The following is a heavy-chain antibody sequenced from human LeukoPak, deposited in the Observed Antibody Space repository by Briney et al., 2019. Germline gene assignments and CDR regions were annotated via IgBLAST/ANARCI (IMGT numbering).Heavy chain of an antibody. CDR2: ISGDGGST. Sequence: GGSLRLSCAASGFTFDDYAIHWVRQAPEKGLEWVSLISGDGGSTYYADSVKGRFTISRDNSKNSLYLQMNSLRTEDTVLYYCAISDHYFDYWGQGALVTVSS. J-gene: IGHJ4*02. CDR1: GFTFDDYA. V-gene: IGHV3-43*02. CDR3: AISDHYFDY.